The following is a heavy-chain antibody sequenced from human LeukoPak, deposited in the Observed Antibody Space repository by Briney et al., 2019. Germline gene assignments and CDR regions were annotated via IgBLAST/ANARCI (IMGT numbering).Heavy chain of an antibody. V-gene: IGHV3-48*03. CDR3: AKDRSGYCSGGSCYSFDY. Sequence: GGSLRLSCAASGFTFSSYEMNWVRQAPGKGLEWVSYISSSGSTIYYADSVKGRFTISRDNAKNTLYLQMNSLRAEDTAVYYCAKDRSGYCSGGSCYSFDYWGQGTLVTVSS. J-gene: IGHJ4*02. CDR2: ISSSGSTI. D-gene: IGHD2-15*01. CDR1: GFTFSSYE.